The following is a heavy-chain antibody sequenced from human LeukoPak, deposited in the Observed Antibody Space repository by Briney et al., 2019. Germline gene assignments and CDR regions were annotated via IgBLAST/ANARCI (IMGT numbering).Heavy chain of an antibody. CDR1: GGSISSGGYY. CDR3: ASGIAARPLDY. Sequence: SETLSLTCTVSGGSISSGGYYWSWIRQHPGKGLEWIGYIYYSGSTNYNPSLKSRVTISVDTSENQFSLKLSSVTAADTAVYYCASGIAARPLDYWGQGTLVTVSS. D-gene: IGHD6-6*01. J-gene: IGHJ4*02. V-gene: IGHV4-61*08. CDR2: IYYSGST.